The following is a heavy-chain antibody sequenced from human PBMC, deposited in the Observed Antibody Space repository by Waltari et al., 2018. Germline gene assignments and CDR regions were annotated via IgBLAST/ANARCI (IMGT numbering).Heavy chain of an antibody. CDR3: AHKGGQLVPEYYFDY. CDR2: IYWNDDK. V-gene: IGHV2-5*01. J-gene: IGHJ4*02. D-gene: IGHD6-6*01. CDR1: GFSLSTSGVG. Sequence: QITLKESGPTLVKPTQTLTLTCTFSGFSLSTSGVGVGWIRQPPGKALEWLALIYWNDDKRYSPSLKSRLTITTDTSKNQVVLTMTNMDPVDTATYYCAHKGGQLVPEYYFDYWGQGTLVTVSS.